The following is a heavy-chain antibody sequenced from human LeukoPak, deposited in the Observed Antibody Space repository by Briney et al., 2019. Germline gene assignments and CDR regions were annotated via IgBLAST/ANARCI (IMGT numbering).Heavy chain of an antibody. J-gene: IGHJ6*03. CDR2: VSSGSSTI. V-gene: IGHV3-11*04. D-gene: IGHD3-10*01. CDR3: AKGVKITMVRGVIPHYYYYMDV. Sequence: GGSLRLSCAASGFTFSDYYMSWIRQAPGKGLEWVSYVSSGSSTIYYADSVKGRFTVSRDNGKRSLYLHMNSLRAEDTAVYYCAKGVKITMVRGVIPHYYYYMDVWGKGTTVTISS. CDR1: GFTFSDYY.